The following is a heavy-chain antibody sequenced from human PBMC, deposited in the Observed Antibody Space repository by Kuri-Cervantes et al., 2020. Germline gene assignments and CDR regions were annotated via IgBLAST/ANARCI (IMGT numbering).Heavy chain of an antibody. CDR2: ISAYNGNT. CDR3: ARWGLQFLDEYGMDV. V-gene: IGHV1-18*01. D-gene: IGHD3-3*01. CDR1: GYTFTSYG. Sequence: ASVKVSCKASGYTFTSYGISWVRQAPGQGLEWMGWISAYNGNTNYAQKLQGRVTMTTDTSTSTAYMEPRSLRSDDTAVYYCARWGLQFLDEYGMDVWGQGTTVTVSS. J-gene: IGHJ6*02.